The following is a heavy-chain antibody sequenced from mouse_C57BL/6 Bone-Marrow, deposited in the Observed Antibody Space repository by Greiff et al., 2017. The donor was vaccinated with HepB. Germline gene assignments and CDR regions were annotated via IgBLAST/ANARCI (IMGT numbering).Heavy chain of an antibody. D-gene: IGHD2-1*01. V-gene: IGHV7-1*01. CDR3: ARDGGNYWYFDV. CDR1: GFTFSDFY. J-gene: IGHJ1*03. CDR2: SRNKANDYTT. Sequence: EVQRVESGGGLVQSGRSLRLSCATSGFTFSDFYMEWVRQAPGKGLEWIAASRNKANDYTTEYSASVKGRFIVSRDTSQSILYLQMNALRAEDTAIYYCARDGGNYWYFDVWGTGTTVTVSS.